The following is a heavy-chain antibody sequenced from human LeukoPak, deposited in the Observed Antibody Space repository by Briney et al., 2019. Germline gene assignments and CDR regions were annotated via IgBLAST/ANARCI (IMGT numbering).Heavy chain of an antibody. J-gene: IGHJ4*02. Sequence: GGSLRLSCAASGFTFSSYEMNWVRQAPGKGLEWVSYISSSGSTIYYADSVKGRFTISRDNAKNSLYLQMNSLRAEDTAVYYCAREMLYSSSFDYWGQGTLVTVSS. CDR1: GFTFSSYE. V-gene: IGHV3-48*03. CDR3: AREMLYSSSFDY. D-gene: IGHD6-13*01. CDR2: ISSSGSTI.